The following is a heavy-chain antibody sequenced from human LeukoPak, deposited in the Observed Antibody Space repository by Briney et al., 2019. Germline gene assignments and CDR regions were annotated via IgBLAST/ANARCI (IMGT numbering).Heavy chain of an antibody. CDR2: RAFGSQT. J-gene: IGHJ4*02. V-gene: IGHV3-13*01. CDR3: VREARGYHYTSFAY. Sequence: GGSLRLSCTASGFTLGRHDMHWVRQTTGEGLEWVACRAFGSQTFYAGSVKGRFTVSREDAKKSLYLQMNSLRAGDTAVYYCVREARGYHYTSFAYWGQGTLVTVSS. CDR1: GFTLGRHD. D-gene: IGHD5-18*01.